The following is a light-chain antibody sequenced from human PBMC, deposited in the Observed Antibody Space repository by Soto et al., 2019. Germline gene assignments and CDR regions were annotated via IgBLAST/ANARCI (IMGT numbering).Light chain of an antibody. CDR2: WAS. CDR1: QSVLYSPNNKNY. V-gene: IGKV4-1*01. Sequence: IVLTQPPDSLSVSLGERATINCKSSQSVLYSPNNKNYLAWYQHKPGQPPKMLIYWASIRESGVPDRFSGSGSGTDFTLTISSLQAEDVAVYYCQQYYSTPLTFGGGTKVDIK. J-gene: IGKJ4*01. CDR3: QQYYSTPLT.